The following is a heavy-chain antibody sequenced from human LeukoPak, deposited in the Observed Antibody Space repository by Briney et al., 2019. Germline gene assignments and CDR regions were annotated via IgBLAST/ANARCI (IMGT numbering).Heavy chain of an antibody. Sequence: PGGSLDFPVQPPDFPFAALPLTGSPKAPGKGLNGVSGTSASGGSTSYADSVKGLFTISRDNSQNTLYLQMNSLRAEDTAVYYCANPVGYGDAFDIWGQGTMGSVSS. D-gene: IGHD5-12*01. CDR3: ANPVGYGDAFDI. CDR1: DFPFAALP. CDR2: TSASGGST. V-gene: IGHV3-23*01. J-gene: IGHJ3*02.